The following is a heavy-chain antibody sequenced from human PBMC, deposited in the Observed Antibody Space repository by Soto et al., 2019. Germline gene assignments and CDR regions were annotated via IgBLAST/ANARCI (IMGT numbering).Heavy chain of an antibody. CDR1: GFSLSTSGVG. D-gene: IGHD2-15*01. CDR3: ALRRWSNFDY. J-gene: IGHJ4*02. V-gene: IGHV2-5*02. CDR2: IYWDDDK. Sequence: QITLKESGPTLVKPTQTLTLTCTFSGFSLSTSGVGVGWIRQPPGKALEWLALIYWDDDKAYSPSLKSRLTLTKDTSKKQVVLTMTDMDPVDTATYYCALRRWSNFDYWGQGTLVTVSS.